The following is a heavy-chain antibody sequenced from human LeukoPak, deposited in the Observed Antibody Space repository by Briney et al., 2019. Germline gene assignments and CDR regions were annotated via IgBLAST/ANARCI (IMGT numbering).Heavy chain of an antibody. D-gene: IGHD3-22*01. Sequence: GGSLRLSCAASGFTFSDYYMSWIRQAPGKGLELVSYISSSGSTIYYADSVKGRLTITRDNAKNSLYLQMNSLRAEDTDVYYCAREIATNWYDLWGQGTLGTVSS. CDR1: GFTFSDYY. J-gene: IGHJ5*02. CDR3: AREIATNWYDL. CDR2: ISSSGSTI. V-gene: IGHV3-11*04.